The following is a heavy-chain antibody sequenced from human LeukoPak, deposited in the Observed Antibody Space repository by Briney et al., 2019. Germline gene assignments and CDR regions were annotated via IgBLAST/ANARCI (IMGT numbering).Heavy chain of an antibody. Sequence: SVKVSCKASGGTFSSYAISWVRQAPGQGLEWMGGIIPIFGTANYAQKFQGRVTITADKSTSTAYMELSSLRSEDTAVYYCARDSSGYLDAFDIWGQGTMVTVSS. CDR3: ARDSSGYLDAFDI. CDR2: IIPIFGTA. V-gene: IGHV1-69*06. J-gene: IGHJ3*02. D-gene: IGHD3-22*01. CDR1: GGTFSSYA.